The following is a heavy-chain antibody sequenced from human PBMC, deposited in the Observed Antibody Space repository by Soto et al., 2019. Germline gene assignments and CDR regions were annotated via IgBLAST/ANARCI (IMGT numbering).Heavy chain of an antibody. J-gene: IGHJ6*02. Sequence: SETVSLTCTVSGDSVTSVSDYWSWIRQPPGKGLEWSGYIYYSGSAYYNPSLGSRLTISIDTTKNQFSLKLTSVTAADTAVYYCARGVGFGYYYYHMDLWGQGTTVTVS. V-gene: IGHV4-61*01. CDR1: GDSVTSVSDY. D-gene: IGHD3-10*01. CDR3: ARGVGFGYYYYHMDL. CDR2: IYYSGSA.